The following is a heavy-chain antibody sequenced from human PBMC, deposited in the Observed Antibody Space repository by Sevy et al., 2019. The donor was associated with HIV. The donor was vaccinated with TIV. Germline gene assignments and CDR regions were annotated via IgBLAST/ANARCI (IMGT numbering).Heavy chain of an antibody. CDR3: AKEYYYDSSGYTDAFDI. D-gene: IGHD3-22*01. J-gene: IGHJ3*02. CDR2: ISGSGGST. V-gene: IGHV3-23*01. CDR1: GFTFSSYA. Sequence: GGSQRLSCAASGFTFSSYAMSWVRQAPGKGLEWVSAISGSGGSTYYADSVKGRFTISRDNSKNTLYLQMNSLRAEDTAVYYCAKEYYYDSSGYTDAFDIWGQGTMVTVSS.